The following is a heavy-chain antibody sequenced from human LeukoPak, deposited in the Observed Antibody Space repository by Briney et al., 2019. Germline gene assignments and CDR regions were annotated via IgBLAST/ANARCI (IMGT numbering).Heavy chain of an antibody. Sequence: ASVKVSCKVSGYTLTELSMHWVRQAPGKGLEWMGGFDPEDGETIYAQKFQGRVTMTGDTSTDTAYMELSSLRSEDTAVYCCATPTYSGSDLGFDYWGQGTLVTVSS. CDR3: ATPTYSGSDLGFDY. V-gene: IGHV1-24*01. D-gene: IGHD5-12*01. J-gene: IGHJ4*02. CDR2: FDPEDGET. CDR1: GYTLTELS.